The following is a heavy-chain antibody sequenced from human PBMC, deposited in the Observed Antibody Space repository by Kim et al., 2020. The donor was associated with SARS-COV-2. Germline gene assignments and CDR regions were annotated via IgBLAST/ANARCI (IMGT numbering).Heavy chain of an antibody. CDR3: ARDLRYFNSGCYSF. V-gene: IGHV1-3*01. D-gene: IGHD3-10*01. CDR1: GYTFSSYV. CDR2: VNAGSGIT. J-gene: IGHJ4*02. Sequence: ASVKVSCKASGYTFSSYVIHWVRQAPGQSLEWMGWVNAGSGITSYSPKFQDRVTISRDASASTVYMDLSSLRYEDTAFYYCARDLRYFNSGCYSFWGQGTLVTVSS.